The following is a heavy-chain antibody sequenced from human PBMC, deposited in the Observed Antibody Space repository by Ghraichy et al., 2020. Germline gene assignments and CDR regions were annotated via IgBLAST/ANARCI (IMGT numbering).Heavy chain of an antibody. Sequence: GESLNISCSASGFIFSGYAMHWVRQAPGKGLESVAYIRSNGGATAYADSVKGRFTISRDNSKNTLSLQMTSLRPEDTAKYYCVKGYCSGGRCHTDDSWGQGTMVTVSS. V-gene: IGHV3-64D*06. D-gene: IGHD2-15*01. CDR3: VKGYCSGGRCHTDDS. J-gene: IGHJ4*02. CDR1: GFIFSGYA. CDR2: IRSNGGAT.